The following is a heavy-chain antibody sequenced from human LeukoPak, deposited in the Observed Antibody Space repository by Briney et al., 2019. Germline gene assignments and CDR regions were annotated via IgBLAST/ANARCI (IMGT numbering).Heavy chain of an antibody. Sequence: SETLSLTCAVYGGSFSGYYWSWIRQPPEKGLEFIGYIYYSGNTNYNPSLKSRVTISVDTSKNQFSLKLSSVTAADTAVYYCARIDTSGYNGYSFDYWGQGTLVTVSS. CDR3: ARIDTSGYNGYSFDY. D-gene: IGHD3-22*01. V-gene: IGHV4-59*12. J-gene: IGHJ4*02. CDR1: GGSFSGYY. CDR2: IYYSGNT.